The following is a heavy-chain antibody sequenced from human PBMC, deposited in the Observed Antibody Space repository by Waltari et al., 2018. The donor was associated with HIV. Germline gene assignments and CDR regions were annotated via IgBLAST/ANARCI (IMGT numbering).Heavy chain of an antibody. V-gene: IGHV3-15*04. CDR3: TTGADYDFWSGYSFDY. D-gene: IGHD3-3*01. Sequence: ESKTDGGTTDYAAPVKGRFTISRDDSKNTLYLQMNSLKTEDTAVYYCTTGADYDFWSGYSFDYWGQGTLVTVSS. J-gene: IGHJ4*02. CDR2: ESKTDGGTT.